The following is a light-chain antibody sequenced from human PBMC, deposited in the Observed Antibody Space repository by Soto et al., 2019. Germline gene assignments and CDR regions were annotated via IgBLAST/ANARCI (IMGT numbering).Light chain of an antibody. J-gene: IGKJ1*01. CDR2: DAS. Sequence: DIQMTQSPSTLSAFLGGRVTITCPTRKDIGTYLAWYQQTPGQAPKLLISDASTLASGVPSRFGGSGSGTDFTLSITSLQPDDFATYYCQQCFWHWTFGQGTKVDIK. V-gene: IGKV1-5*01. CDR1: KDIGTY. CDR3: QQCFWHWT.